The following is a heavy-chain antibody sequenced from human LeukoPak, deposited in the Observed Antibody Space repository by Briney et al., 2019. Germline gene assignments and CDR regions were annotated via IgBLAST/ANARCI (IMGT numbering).Heavy chain of an antibody. Sequence: SETLSLTCTVSGGSISSGGYYWSWIRQHPGKGLEWIGYIYYSGSTYYNPSLMSRVTISVDTSKNQSSLKLSSVTAADTAVYYCARDGTHYYDSSGYYYVPFDYWGQGTLVAVSS. V-gene: IGHV4-31*03. CDR2: IYYSGST. J-gene: IGHJ4*02. CDR1: GGSISSGGYY. D-gene: IGHD3-22*01. CDR3: ARDGTHYYDSSGYYYVPFDY.